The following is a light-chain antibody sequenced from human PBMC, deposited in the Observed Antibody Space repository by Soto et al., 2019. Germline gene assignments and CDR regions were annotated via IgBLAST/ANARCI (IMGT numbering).Light chain of an antibody. CDR2: EVS. CDR3: MQGTHWPWT. V-gene: IGKV2-30*02. CDR1: QSLIHSDGNTY. J-gene: IGKJ1*01. Sequence: DVVMTQSPLSLPVTLGQPASISCRSSQSLIHSDGNTYLSWFQQRPGQSPRRLIYEVSDRDSGVPDRFTGSGSGTDFTLKISRVEAEDVGVCYCMQGTHWPWTFGQGTEVEIK.